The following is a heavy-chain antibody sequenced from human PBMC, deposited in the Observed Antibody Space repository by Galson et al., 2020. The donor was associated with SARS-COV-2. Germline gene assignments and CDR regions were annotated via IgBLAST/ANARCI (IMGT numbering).Heavy chain of an antibody. D-gene: IGHD2-2*01. CDR3: ARVMIYCSTTSCAMYDY. CDR2: INPNSGDT. Sequence: ASVKVSCKASGYTFSGYYMHWVRQAPGQGLEWMGWINPNSGDTNYAQKFQGRVTMTRDTSISTAYMELNRLRSDDTAMYYCARVMIYCSTTSCAMYDYWGQGTLVTVSS. J-gene: IGHJ4*02. CDR1: GYTFSGYY. V-gene: IGHV1-2*02.